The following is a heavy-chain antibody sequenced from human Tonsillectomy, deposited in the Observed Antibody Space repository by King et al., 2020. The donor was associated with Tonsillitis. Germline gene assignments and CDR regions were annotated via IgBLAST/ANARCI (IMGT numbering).Heavy chain of an antibody. CDR1: GFSISSYA. Sequence: VQLVESGGDLVQPGGSLRLSCAASGFSISSYAMSWVRQAPGKGLEWVSAISGIGDSTYYADSVKGRFTISRDNSKNTLYLQMNSLRAEDTAVYYCAKAGNSIFGVVIRDYYYYMDVWGKRTTVTVSS. V-gene: IGHV3-23*04. CDR2: ISGIGDST. J-gene: IGHJ6*03. D-gene: IGHD3-3*01. CDR3: AKAGNSIFGVVIRDYYYYMDV.